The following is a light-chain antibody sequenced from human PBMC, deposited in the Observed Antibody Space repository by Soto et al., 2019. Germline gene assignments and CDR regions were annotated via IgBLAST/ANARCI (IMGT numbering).Light chain of an antibody. J-gene: IGLJ2*01. CDR2: GVS. V-gene: IGLV2-14*03. Sequence: QSALTQPASVSGSPGQSIAISCTETSSDVGGYNYVSWYQQYPGKAPKVIIYGVSNRPSCVSTPFSGSKSGNTASLTTSGLQEEDEADYYCSSFTSGTTFEVFGGGTQLTVL. CDR1: SSDVGGYNY. CDR3: SSFTSGTTFEV.